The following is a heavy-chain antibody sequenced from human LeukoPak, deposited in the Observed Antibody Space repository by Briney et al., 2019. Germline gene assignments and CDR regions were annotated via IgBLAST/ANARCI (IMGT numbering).Heavy chain of an antibody. CDR2: IYHSGST. Sequence: PSQTLSLTCTVSGGSISSGSYYWGWIRQPPGKGLEWIGSIYHSGSTYYNPSLKSRVTISVDTSKNQFSLKLSSVTAADTAVYYCARVHVEIAAAGTRWFDPWGQGTLVTVSS. CDR1: GGSISSGSYY. J-gene: IGHJ5*02. V-gene: IGHV4-39*07. CDR3: ARVHVEIAAAGTRWFDP. D-gene: IGHD6-13*01.